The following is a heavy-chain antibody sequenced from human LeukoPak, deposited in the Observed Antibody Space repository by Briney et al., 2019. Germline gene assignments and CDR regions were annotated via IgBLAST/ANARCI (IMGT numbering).Heavy chain of an antibody. V-gene: IGHV3-48*04. J-gene: IGHJ5*02. CDR3: AKDVTYYGGDWFDP. CDR2: ISTASSTV. D-gene: IGHD4-23*01. CDR1: GFTFSSSG. Sequence: GGSLRLSCAASGFTFSSSGMNWVRQAPGKGLEWASYISTASSTVYYADSVKGRFTISSDNAKNSLYLQMISLRAEDTAVYYCAKDVTYYGGDWFDPWGQGTLVTVSS.